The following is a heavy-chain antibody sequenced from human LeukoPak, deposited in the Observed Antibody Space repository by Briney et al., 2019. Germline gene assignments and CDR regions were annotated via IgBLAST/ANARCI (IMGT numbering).Heavy chain of an antibody. CDR1: GYTFTSYG. CDR3: ARAPPYDFWSGYHHDAFDI. D-gene: IGHD3-3*01. CDR2: ISAYNGNT. V-gene: IGHV1-18*01. J-gene: IGHJ3*02. Sequence: GASVKVSCKASGYTFTSYGISWVRQAPGQGLEWMGWISAYNGNTNYAQKLQGRVTMTTDTSTSTAYMGLRSLRSDDTAVYYCARAPPYDFWSGYHHDAFDIWGQGTIVTVSS.